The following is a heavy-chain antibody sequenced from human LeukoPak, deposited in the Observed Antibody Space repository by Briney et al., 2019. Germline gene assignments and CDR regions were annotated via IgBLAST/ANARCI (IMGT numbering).Heavy chain of an antibody. CDR2: ISGSGGST. V-gene: IGHV3-23*01. CDR3: ARGTGPPGYNYGPYFFDY. D-gene: IGHD1-1*01. Sequence: PGGSLRLSCAASGFTFSSYAMSWVRQAPGKGLEWVSAISGSGGSTYYADSAKGRFTISRDNSKSTLYVQMNSLRADDTAVYYCARGTGPPGYNYGPYFFDYWGQGTLVTVSS. J-gene: IGHJ4*02. CDR1: GFTFSSYA.